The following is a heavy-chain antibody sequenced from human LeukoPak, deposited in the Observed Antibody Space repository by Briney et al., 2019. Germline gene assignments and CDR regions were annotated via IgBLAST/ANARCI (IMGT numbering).Heavy chain of an antibody. CDR3: ARAMYSSGRLYYYYGMDV. Sequence: ASVKVSCKASGYTFTSYGVSWVRQAPGQGLEWMGWISAYNGNTNYAQKLQGRVTMTTDTSTSTAYMELRSLRSDDTAVYYCARAMYSSGRLYYYYGMDVWGQGTTVTVSS. D-gene: IGHD6-19*01. CDR2: ISAYNGNT. J-gene: IGHJ6*02. CDR1: GYTFTSYG. V-gene: IGHV1-18*01.